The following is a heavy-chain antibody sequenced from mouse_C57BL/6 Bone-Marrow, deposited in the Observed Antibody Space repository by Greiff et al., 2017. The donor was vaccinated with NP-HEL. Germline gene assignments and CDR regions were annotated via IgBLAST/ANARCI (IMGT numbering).Heavy chain of an antibody. V-gene: IGHV2-4*01. J-gene: IGHJ2*01. D-gene: IGHD1-1*01. CDR1: GFSLTSYG. CDR2: IWSGGST. Sequence: QVHVKQSGPGLVQPSQSLSITCTVSGFSLTSYGVHWVRQPPGKGLEWLGVIWSGGSTDYNAAFISRLSISKDNSKSQVFFKMNSLQADDTAIYYCAKNHYGSSYVDYWGQGTTLTVSS. CDR3: AKNHYGSSYVDY.